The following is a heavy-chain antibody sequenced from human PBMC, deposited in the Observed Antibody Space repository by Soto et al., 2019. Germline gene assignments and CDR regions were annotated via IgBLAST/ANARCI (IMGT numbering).Heavy chain of an antibody. J-gene: IGHJ6*02. D-gene: IGHD4-17*01. CDR2: INPNSGGT. CDR1: GYTFTGYY. CDR3: ARDLYGDYYYYYGMDV. V-gene: IGHV1-2*02. Sequence: GASVKVSCKASGYTFTGYYMHWVRQAPGQGLEWMGWINPNSGGTNYAQKFQGRVTMTRDTSISTAYMELSRLRSDDTAVYYCARDLYGDYYYYYGMDVWGQGTTVTVSS.